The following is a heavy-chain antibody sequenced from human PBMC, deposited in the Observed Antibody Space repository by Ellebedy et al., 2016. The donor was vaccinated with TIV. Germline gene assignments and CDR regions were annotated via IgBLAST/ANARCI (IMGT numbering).Heavy chain of an antibody. D-gene: IGHD4/OR15-4a*01. CDR2: ISCDGSNK. CDR3: ATAVDRYGPMMVS. CDR1: GFTFSNYA. Sequence: GESLKISCAGSGFTFSNYAMHWVRQAPGKGLQWVAVISCDGSNKYFADSVEGRFTISRDNSKNTLYLQMNSLRVDDTAVYYCATAVDRYGPMMVSWGQGTLVTVSS. J-gene: IGHJ5*02. V-gene: IGHV3-30-3*01.